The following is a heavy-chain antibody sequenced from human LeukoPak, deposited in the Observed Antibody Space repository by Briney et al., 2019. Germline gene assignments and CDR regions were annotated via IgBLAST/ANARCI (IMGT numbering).Heavy chain of an antibody. CDR2: INPNSGGT. Sequence: ASVKVSCKASGHTFTGYYMHWVRQAPGQGLEWMGWINPNSGGTNYAQKFQGRATMTRDTSISTAYMELSRLRSDDTAVYYCARDWSGDGAFDIWGQGTMVTVSS. CDR3: ARDWSGDGAFDI. V-gene: IGHV1-2*02. J-gene: IGHJ3*02. CDR1: GHTFTGYY. D-gene: IGHD3/OR15-3a*01.